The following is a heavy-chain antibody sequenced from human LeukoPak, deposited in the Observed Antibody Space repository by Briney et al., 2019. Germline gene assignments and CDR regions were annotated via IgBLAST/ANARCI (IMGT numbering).Heavy chain of an antibody. CDR1: GFTFSSYG. V-gene: IGHV3-30*03. D-gene: IGHD2-15*01. CDR2: ISFDGSNK. Sequence: GGSLRLSCAASGFTFSSYGMHWVRQAPGKGLEWVALISFDGSNKYYADSVKGRFTISRDNSKNTLYLQMNSLRAEDTAVYYCARDFSVLVAARYLDYWGQGTLVTVSS. CDR3: ARDFSVLVAARYLDY. J-gene: IGHJ4*02.